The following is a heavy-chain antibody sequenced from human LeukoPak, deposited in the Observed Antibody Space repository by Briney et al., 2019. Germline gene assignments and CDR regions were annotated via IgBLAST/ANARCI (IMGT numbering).Heavy chain of an antibody. Sequence: GGSLRLTCAPSGHTFSRYSMFGVRQAPGKGLEWVSYISSSSSTIYYADSVKGRFTISRDNAKNSLYLQMNSLRDDDTGVYYCGSGMRRGGYAIDIWGQGTMVTVSS. D-gene: IGHD3-16*01. CDR1: GHTFSRYS. CDR3: GSGMRRGGYAIDI. CDR2: ISSSSSTI. V-gene: IGHV3-48*02. J-gene: IGHJ3*02.